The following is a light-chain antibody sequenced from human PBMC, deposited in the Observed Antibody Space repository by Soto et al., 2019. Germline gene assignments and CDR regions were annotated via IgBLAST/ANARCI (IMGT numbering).Light chain of an antibody. J-gene: IGKJ5*01. CDR1: QSVSSSY. CDR3: QPYGSSLSIT. Sequence: EIVLTQSPGTLSLSPGERVTLSCRASQSVSSSYLAWYQQKPGQAPRLLIYGASSRATGIPDRFSGSGSGSDFTLTISRLEPEDFAVYYCQPYGSSLSITFGQGTRLENK. CDR2: GAS. V-gene: IGKV3-20*01.